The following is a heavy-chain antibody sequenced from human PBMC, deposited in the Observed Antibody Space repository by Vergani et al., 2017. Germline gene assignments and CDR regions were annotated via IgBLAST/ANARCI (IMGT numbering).Heavy chain of an antibody. CDR3: TTVWLRGELPYYFDY. J-gene: IGHJ4*02. V-gene: IGHV3-72*01. D-gene: IGHD1-26*01. CDR2: TRNKANSYTT. CDR1: GFTFSDHY. Sequence: EVQLLESGGGLVQPGGSLRLSCAASGFTFSDHYMDWVRQAPGKGLEWVGRTRNKANSYTTEYAASVKGRVTISRDDSKNTLYLQMNSLKIEDTAVYYCTTVWLRGELPYYFDYWGQGTLVTVSS.